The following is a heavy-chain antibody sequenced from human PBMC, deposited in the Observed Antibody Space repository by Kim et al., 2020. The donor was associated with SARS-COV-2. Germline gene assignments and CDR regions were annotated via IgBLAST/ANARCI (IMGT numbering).Heavy chain of an antibody. D-gene: IGHD6-6*01. CDR1: GGSISSSSYY. J-gene: IGHJ4*02. Sequence: SETLSLTCTVSGGSISSSSYYWGWIRQPPGKGLEWIGSIYYSGSTYYNPSLKSRVTISVDTSKNQFSLKLISVTAADTAVYYCARVEPYSSSSEIGYWGQGTLVTVSS. V-gene: IGHV4-39*07. CDR3: ARVEPYSSSSEIGY. CDR2: IYYSGST.